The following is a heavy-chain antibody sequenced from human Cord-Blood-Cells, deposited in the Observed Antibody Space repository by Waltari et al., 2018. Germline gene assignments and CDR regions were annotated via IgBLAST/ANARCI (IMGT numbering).Heavy chain of an antibody. J-gene: IGHJ4*02. CDR1: GGSFSGYY. D-gene: IGHD5-12*01. CDR3: ARISVDIVATNDY. Sequence: QVQLQQWGAGLLKPSETLSLTCAVYGGSFSGYYWSWIRQPPGKGLEWIGEINHSGSTNYNPSLKSRDTISVDTSKNQFSLKLSSVTAADTAVYYCARISVDIVATNDYWGQGTLVTVSS. V-gene: IGHV4-34*01. CDR2: INHSGST.